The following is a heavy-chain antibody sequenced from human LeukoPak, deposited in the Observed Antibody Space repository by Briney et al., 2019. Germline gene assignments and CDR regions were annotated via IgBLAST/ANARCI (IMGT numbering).Heavy chain of an antibody. CDR1: GFTFSTYW. CDR3: ARDGMYGSSSYYYYMDA. Sequence: GGSLRLSCAASGFTFSTYWMHWVRQAPGKGLVWVSRIKSDGSSTNYADSVKGRFTISRDNAKNTLYLQMNSLRAEDTAVYYCARDGMYGSSSYYYYMDAWGKGTTVTVSS. CDR2: IKSDGSST. D-gene: IGHD6-6*01. J-gene: IGHJ6*03. V-gene: IGHV3-74*01.